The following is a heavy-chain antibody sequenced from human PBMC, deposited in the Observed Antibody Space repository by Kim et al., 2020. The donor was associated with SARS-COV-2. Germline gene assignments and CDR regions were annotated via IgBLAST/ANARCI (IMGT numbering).Heavy chain of an antibody. CDR2: MSGSTSYI. V-gene: IGHV3-21*01. Sequence: GGSLRLSCAASGFTFSSYSMNWVRQAPGKGLEWVSSMSGSTSYIYYADSVKGRFTISRDNAKNSLYLQMNSLRAEDTAVYYCAKGNSSGPAGATEYWGQG. CDR3: AKGNSSGPAGATEY. J-gene: IGHJ4*02. D-gene: IGHD6-19*01. CDR1: GFTFSSYS.